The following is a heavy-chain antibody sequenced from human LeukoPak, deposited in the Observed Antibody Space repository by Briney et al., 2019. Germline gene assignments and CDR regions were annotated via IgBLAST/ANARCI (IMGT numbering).Heavy chain of an antibody. V-gene: IGHV3-72*01. D-gene: IGHD2-15*01. Sequence: GGSLRLSCAASGFTFSDYYMDWARRAPGKGLEWVGRIRNKANRYTTEYAASVKGRFTISRDDSENSLYLQMNSLRDKDTAVYYCGRDLTTLEHLGYYYGLDVWGQGTTVTVSS. CDR3: GRDLTTLEHLGYYYGLDV. CDR2: IRNKANRYTT. J-gene: IGHJ6*02. CDR1: GFTFSDYY.